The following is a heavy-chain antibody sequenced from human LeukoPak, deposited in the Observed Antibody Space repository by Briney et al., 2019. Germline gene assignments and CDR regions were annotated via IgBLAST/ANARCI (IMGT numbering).Heavy chain of an antibody. J-gene: IGHJ4*02. D-gene: IGHD3-22*01. CDR2: IYYSGST. Sequence: SETLSLTCTVSGGSISSYYWSWIRQPPGKGLEWIGYIYYSGSTNYNPSLKSRVTISVDTSKNQFSLKLSSVTAADTAVYYCARSPGRSGGYYQYWGQGTLVTVSS. CDR1: GGSISSYY. CDR3: ARSPGRSGGYYQY. V-gene: IGHV4-59*08.